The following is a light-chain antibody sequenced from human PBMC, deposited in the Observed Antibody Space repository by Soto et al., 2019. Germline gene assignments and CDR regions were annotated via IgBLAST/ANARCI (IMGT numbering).Light chain of an antibody. CDR2: KAS. V-gene: IGKV1-5*03. Sequence: DIQMTQSPSTLSASVGERVTITCRASQSINAWLAWYQQKPGKAPKLLIYKASNVESGVPSRFSGSGSGTEFTLTISSLQPDDFATYYCQQYHSYPLTFGQGTRLEIK. J-gene: IGKJ5*01. CDR3: QQYHSYPLT. CDR1: QSINAW.